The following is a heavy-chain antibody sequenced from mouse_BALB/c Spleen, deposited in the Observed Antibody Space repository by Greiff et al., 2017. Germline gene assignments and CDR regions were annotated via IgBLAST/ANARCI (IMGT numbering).Heavy chain of an antibody. V-gene: IGHV7-3*02. J-gene: IGHJ3*01. CDR1: GFTFTDYY. CDR3: ARDEGNYPAWFAY. D-gene: IGHD2-1*01. CDR2: IRNKANGYTT. Sequence: EVKVEESGGGLVQPGGSLRLSCATSGFTFTDYYMSWVRQPPGKALEWLGFIRNKANGYTTEYSASVKGRFTISRDNSQSILYLQMNTLRAEDSATYYCARDEGNYPAWFAYWGQGTLVTVSA.